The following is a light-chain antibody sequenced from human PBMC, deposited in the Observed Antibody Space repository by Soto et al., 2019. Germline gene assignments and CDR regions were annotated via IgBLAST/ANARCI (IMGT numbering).Light chain of an antibody. Sequence: QSALTQPRSVSGSPGQSVTISCTGTSSDVGEYNYVSWYQQHPGKAPKLMIYDVTKRPSGVPDRFSGSKSGNTASLTISGLQAEYEADYYCSSYAGNYRGVFGAWTKLTFL. CDR3: SSYAGNYRGV. CDR1: SSDVGEYNY. CDR2: DVT. V-gene: IGLV2-11*02. J-gene: IGLJ1*01.